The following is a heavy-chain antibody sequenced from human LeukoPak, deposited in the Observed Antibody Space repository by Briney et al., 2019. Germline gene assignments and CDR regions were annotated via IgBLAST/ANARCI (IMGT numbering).Heavy chain of an antibody. J-gene: IGHJ5*02. Sequence: GTLRLSCAASGFTFSTYGMSWVRQAPGKGLEWVSGISGSGGATYYADSVKGRFTISRDDPHNTLYLQMNSLRAEDTAVYYCASGSGYWFDPWGQGTLVTVSS. CDR1: GFTFSTYG. CDR2: ISGSGGAT. CDR3: ASGSGYWFDP. D-gene: IGHD1-1*01. V-gene: IGHV3-23*01.